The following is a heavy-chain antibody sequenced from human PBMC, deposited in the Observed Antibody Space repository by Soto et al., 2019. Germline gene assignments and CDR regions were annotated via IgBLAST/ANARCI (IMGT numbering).Heavy chain of an antibody. Sequence: EVQLVESGGVVVQPGGSLRLSCAASGFTFDDYTMHWVRQAPGKGLEWVSLISWDGGSTYYAESVKGRFTISRDNSKNSLYLQMNSLRTEDTALYYCAKDLGFYSSGYYHYYYGMDVWGQGTTVTVSS. J-gene: IGHJ6*02. CDR2: ISWDGGST. CDR1: GFTFDDYT. CDR3: AKDLGFYSSGYYHYYYGMDV. V-gene: IGHV3-43*01. D-gene: IGHD3-22*01.